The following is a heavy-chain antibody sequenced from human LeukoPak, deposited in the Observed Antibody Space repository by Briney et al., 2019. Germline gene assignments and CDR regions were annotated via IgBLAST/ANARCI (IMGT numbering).Heavy chain of an antibody. J-gene: IGHJ4*02. V-gene: IGHV1-2*02. CDR2: INPNSGGT. D-gene: IGHD6-13*01. CDR1: GYTFTGYY. CDR3: ARTIAAAGGYFDY. Sequence: GASVKVSCKASGYTFTGYYMHWVRQAPGQGLEWMGWINPNSGGTNYAQKFQGRVTMTRATSISTAYMELSRLRSDDTAVYYCARTIAAAGGYFDYWGQGTLVTVSS.